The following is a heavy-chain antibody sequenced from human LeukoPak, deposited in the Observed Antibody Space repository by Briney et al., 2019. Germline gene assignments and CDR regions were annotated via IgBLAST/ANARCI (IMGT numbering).Heavy chain of an antibody. D-gene: IGHD5-12*01. CDR3: ARGRVATELVYFDY. CDR1: GFTFSSYA. Sequence: PGGSLRLSCAASGFTFSSYAMHWVRQAPGKGLEWVAVISYDGSNKYYADSVKGRFTISRDNSKNTLYLQMNSLRAEDTAVCYCARGRVATELVYFDYWGQGTLVTVSS. V-gene: IGHV3-30-3*01. CDR2: ISYDGSNK. J-gene: IGHJ4*02.